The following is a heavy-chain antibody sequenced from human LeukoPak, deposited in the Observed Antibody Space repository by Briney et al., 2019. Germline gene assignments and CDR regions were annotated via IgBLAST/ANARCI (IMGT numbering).Heavy chain of an antibody. J-gene: IGHJ3*02. CDR1: GFTFSSYA. D-gene: IGHD3-9*01. V-gene: IGHV3-23*01. Sequence: PGGSLRLSCAASGFTFSSYAMSWVRQAPGKGLEWVSAISGSGGSTYYADSVKGRFTISRDNSKNTLYLQMNSLRAEDTAVYYCAKDGGLYYDIFMEAFDIWGQGTMVTVSS. CDR2: ISGSGGST. CDR3: AKDGGLYYDIFMEAFDI.